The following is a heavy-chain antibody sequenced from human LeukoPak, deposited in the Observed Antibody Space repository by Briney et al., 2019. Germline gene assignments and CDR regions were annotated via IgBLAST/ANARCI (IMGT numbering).Heavy chain of an antibody. J-gene: IGHJ5*02. CDR2: IYYSGST. CDR3: ARDGDSSGYSNWFDP. V-gene: IGHV4-59*01. Sequence: SETLSLTCTVSGGSTSSYYWSWIRQPPGKGLEWIGYIYYSGSTNYNPSLKSRVTISVDTSKNQFSLKLSSVTAADTAVYYCARDGDSSGYSNWFDPWGQGTLVTVSS. D-gene: IGHD3-22*01. CDR1: GGSTSSYY.